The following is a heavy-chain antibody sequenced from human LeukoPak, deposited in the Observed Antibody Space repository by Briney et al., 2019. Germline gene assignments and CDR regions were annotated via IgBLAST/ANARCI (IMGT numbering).Heavy chain of an antibody. CDR1: GFTFSSYA. CDR3: AKGRANYYDSSGPFDY. CDR2: IRGSGGST. D-gene: IGHD3-22*01. V-gene: IGHV3-23*01. J-gene: IGHJ4*02. Sequence: PGGSLRLSCAASGFTFSSYAMSWVRQAPGQVLEWVSGIRGSGGSTYYADSVKGRFTISRDSSKNTLYLQMNSLRAEDTALYYCAKGRANYYDSSGPFDYWGQGTLVTVSS.